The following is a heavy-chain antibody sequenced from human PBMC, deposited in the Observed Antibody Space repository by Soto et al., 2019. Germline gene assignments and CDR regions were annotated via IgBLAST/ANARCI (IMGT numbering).Heavy chain of an antibody. V-gene: IGHV1-69*04. CDR2: IIPILGIA. D-gene: IGHD3-22*01. CDR1: GGTFSSYT. J-gene: IGHJ4*02. Sequence: SVKVSCKASGGTFSSYTISWVRQAPGQGLEWMGRIIPILGIANYAQKFQGRVTITADKSTSTAYMELNSLRAEDTAVYYCARDLHGWDYYDSSGYPYYFDYWGQGTLVTVSS. CDR3: ARDLHGWDYYDSSGYPYYFDY.